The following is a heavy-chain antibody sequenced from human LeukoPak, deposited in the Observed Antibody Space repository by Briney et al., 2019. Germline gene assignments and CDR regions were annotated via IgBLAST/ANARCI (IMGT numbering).Heavy chain of an antibody. CDR2: IYSGGST. V-gene: IGHV3-53*01. CDR3: ARDRVGYSGYETYYYYMDV. D-gene: IGHD5-12*01. Sequence: GGSLRLSCAASGFTFSSYAMSWVRQAPGKGLEWVSVIYSGGSTYYADSVKGRFTISRDNSKNTLYLQMNSLRAEDTAVYYCARDRVGYSGYETYYYYMDVWGKGTTVTISS. J-gene: IGHJ6*03. CDR1: GFTFSSYA.